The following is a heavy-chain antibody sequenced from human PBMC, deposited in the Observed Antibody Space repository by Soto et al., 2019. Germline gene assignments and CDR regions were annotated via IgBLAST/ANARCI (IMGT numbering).Heavy chain of an antibody. Sequence: SETLSLTCTVSGGSISSYYWSWIRQPPGKGLEWIGYIYYSGSTNYNPSLKSRVTISVDTSKNQFSLKLSSVTAADTAVYYCARHRYSYGVYYFDYWGQGILVTVS. CDR2: IYYSGST. CDR3: ARHRYSYGVYYFDY. V-gene: IGHV4-59*01. J-gene: IGHJ4*02. D-gene: IGHD5-18*01. CDR1: GGSISSYY.